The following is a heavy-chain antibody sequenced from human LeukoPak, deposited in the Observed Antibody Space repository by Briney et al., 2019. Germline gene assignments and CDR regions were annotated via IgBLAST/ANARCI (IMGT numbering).Heavy chain of an antibody. Sequence: SETLSLTCTVSGGSISSYYWSWIRQPPGKGLEWIGYIYYCGSTNYNPSLKSRVTISVDTSKNQFSLKLSSVTAADTAVYYCARHASWELPLFFDYWGQGTLVTVSS. D-gene: IGHD1-26*01. CDR3: ARHASWELPLFFDY. CDR2: IYYCGST. CDR1: GGSISSYY. V-gene: IGHV4-59*08. J-gene: IGHJ4*02.